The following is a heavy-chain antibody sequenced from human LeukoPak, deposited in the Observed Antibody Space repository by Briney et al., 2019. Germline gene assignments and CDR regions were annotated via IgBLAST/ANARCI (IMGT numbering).Heavy chain of an antibody. CDR2: IYPGDSDT. D-gene: IGHD2-21*02. CDR3: ARQLAYCGGDCYFWFDP. CDR1: GYSFTSYW. V-gene: IGHV5-51*01. Sequence: GESLKISCKGSGYSFTSYWIGWVRQMPGKGLEWMGIIYPGDSDTRYSPSFQGQVTISADKSISTAYLQWSSLKASDTAMYYCARQLAYCGGDCYFWFDPWGQGTLVTVSS. J-gene: IGHJ5*02.